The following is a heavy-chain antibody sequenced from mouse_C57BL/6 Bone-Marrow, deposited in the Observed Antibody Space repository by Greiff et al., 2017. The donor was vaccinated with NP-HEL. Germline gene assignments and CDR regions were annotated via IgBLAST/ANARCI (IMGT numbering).Heavy chain of an antibody. J-gene: IGHJ3*01. V-gene: IGHV14-2*01. D-gene: IGHD1-1*01. Sequence: EVQLQQSGAELVKPGASVKLSCTASGFNFKDYYMHWVKQRTEQGLEWIGRIEPEDGETKYAPKFQGKATITADTSSNTAYLQLSSLTSEDTAVYYCASTTVVDAWLAYWGQGTLVTVSA. CDR1: GFNFKDYY. CDR3: ASTTVVDAWLAY. CDR2: IEPEDGET.